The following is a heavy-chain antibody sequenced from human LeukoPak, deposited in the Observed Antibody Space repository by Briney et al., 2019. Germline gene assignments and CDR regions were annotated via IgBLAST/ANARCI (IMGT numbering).Heavy chain of an antibody. CDR2: MNPNSGNT. CDR3: ARLPYSSGWYLN. CDR1: GYTFTSYD. D-gene: IGHD6-19*01. Sequence: GASVKVSCKASGYTFTSYDINWVRQATGPGLEWMGWMNPNSGNTGYAQKFQGRVTMTRNTSISTAYMELSSLRSEDTAVYYCARLPYSSGWYLNWGQGTLVTVSS. J-gene: IGHJ4*02. V-gene: IGHV1-8*01.